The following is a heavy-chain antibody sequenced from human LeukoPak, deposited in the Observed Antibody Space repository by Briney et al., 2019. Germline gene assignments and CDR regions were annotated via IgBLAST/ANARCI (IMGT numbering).Heavy chain of an antibody. CDR2: INHSGST. CDR3: ARGLRRPCSSTSCYTNYYYGMDV. V-gene: IGHV4-34*01. Sequence: PSETLSLTCAVYGGSFSGYYWSWIRQPPGKGLEWIGEINHSGSTNYNPSLKSRVTISVDTSKNQFSLKLSSVTAADTAVYYCARGLRRPCSSTSCYTNYYYGMDVWGQGTTVTVSS. CDR1: GGSFSGYY. J-gene: IGHJ6*02. D-gene: IGHD2-2*02.